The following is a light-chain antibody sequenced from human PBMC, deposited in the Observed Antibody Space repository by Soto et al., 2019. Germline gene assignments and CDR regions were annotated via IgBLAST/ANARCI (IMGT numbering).Light chain of an antibody. CDR3: QQYGSSAWT. CDR2: KAS. CDR1: QTISSW. V-gene: IGKV1-5*03. Sequence: DIQMTQSPSTLSGSVGDRVTITCRASQTISSWLAWYQQKPGKAPKLLIYKASTLKSGVPSRFSGSGSGTDFTLTISRLEPEDFAVYYCQQYGSSAWTFGQGNKVDSK. J-gene: IGKJ1*01.